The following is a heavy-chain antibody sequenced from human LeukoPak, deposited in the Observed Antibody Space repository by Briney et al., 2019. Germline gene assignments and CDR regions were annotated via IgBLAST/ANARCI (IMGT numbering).Heavy chain of an antibody. J-gene: IGHJ3*02. D-gene: IGHD1-26*01. V-gene: IGHV3-7*01. CDR1: GFTSSSYW. CDR2: IKQDGSEK. CDR3: ARDRAFLGATLAFDI. Sequence: GGSLRLSCAASGFTSSSYWMSWVRQAPGKGLEWVANIKQDGSEKYYVDSVKGRFTISRDNAKNSLYLQMNSLRAEDTAVYYCARDRAFLGATLAFDIWGQGTMVTVSS.